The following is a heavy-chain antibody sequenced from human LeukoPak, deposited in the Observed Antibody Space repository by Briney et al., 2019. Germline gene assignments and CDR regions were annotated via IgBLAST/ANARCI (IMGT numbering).Heavy chain of an antibody. V-gene: IGHV4-59*08. CDR1: GGSISSYC. CDR3: ASSIAASGIGYFQH. D-gene: IGHD6-13*01. Sequence: NPSETLSLTCTVSGGSISSYCWSWIRQPPGKGLEWIGYIYYSGSTNYNPSLKSRVTISVDTSKNQFSLKLSSVTAADTAVYYCASSIAASGIGYFQHWGQGTLVTVSS. J-gene: IGHJ1*01. CDR2: IYYSGST.